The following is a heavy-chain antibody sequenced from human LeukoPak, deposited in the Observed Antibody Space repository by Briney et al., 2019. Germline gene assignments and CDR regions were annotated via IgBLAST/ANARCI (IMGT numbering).Heavy chain of an antibody. CDR1: GGSISSSSSH. D-gene: IGHD3-3*01. J-gene: IGHJ4*02. V-gene: IGHV4-39*07. CDR3: ASLDSDFWSGYSVDY. CDR2: IYYSGST. Sequence: SETLSLTCTVSGGSISSSSSHWVWIRQPPGKGLEWIGSIYYSGSTYYNPSLNSRVTMSVDTSKSQFSLKLNSVTAADTAVYYCASLDSDFWSGYSVDYWGQGTLVTVSS.